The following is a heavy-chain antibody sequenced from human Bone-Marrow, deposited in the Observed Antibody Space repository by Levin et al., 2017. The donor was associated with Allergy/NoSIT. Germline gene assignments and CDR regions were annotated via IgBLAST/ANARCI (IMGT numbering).Heavy chain of an antibody. D-gene: IGHD3-9*01. Sequence: GGSLRLSCAASGFTVSSNYMSWVRQAPGKGLEWVSVIYSSGSTYYADSVKGRFTISRDNSKNTLYLQMNSLRAEDTAVYYCARDPSRYFDWSMGAWGQGTLVTVSS. CDR3: ARDPSRYFDWSMGA. J-gene: IGHJ5*02. CDR2: IYSSGST. V-gene: IGHV3-66*01. CDR1: GFTVSSNY.